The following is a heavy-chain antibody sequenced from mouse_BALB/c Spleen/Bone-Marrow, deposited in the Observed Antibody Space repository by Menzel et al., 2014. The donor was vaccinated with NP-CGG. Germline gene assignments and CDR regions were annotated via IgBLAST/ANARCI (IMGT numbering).Heavy chain of an antibody. CDR3: ARRVYGNYWYFDV. Sequence: VQLQQSGAELVRPGSSVKISCKASGYAFSSYWMNWVKQRPGQGLEWIGQIYPGDSDTNYNGKFKGKATLTADKSSSTAYMQLSSLTSEVSAVYFCARRVYGNYWYFDVWGAGTTVTVSS. V-gene: IGHV1-80*01. D-gene: IGHD2-1*01. J-gene: IGHJ1*01. CDR1: GYAFSSYW. CDR2: IYPGDSDT.